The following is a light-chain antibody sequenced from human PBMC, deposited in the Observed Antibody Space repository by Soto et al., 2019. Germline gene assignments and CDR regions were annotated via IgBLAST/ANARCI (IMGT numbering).Light chain of an antibody. V-gene: IGKV3-11*01. J-gene: IGKJ5*01. CDR1: QSVGSD. CDR2: DAS. Sequence: EIVMTQSPATLSVSPGERATLSCRASQSVGSDLAWYQQKPGQAPRLLIYDASNRATGIPARFSGSGSGTDFTLTISSLEPEDFAIYYCQQRSSWPLTFGQGTRLDIK. CDR3: QQRSSWPLT.